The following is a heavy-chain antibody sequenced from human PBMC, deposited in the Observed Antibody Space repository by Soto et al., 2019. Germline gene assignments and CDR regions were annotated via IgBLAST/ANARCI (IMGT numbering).Heavy chain of an antibody. D-gene: IGHD4-17*01. CDR1: GGSISNSNFY. Sequence: SETLSLTCTVSGGSISNSNFYWGLIRQPPGEGLEWIGTIFYKGNTYYNPSLKSRVTISVDTSENRFSLKLNSVTAADTAVYYCASHLNRPGEPFRIWGQGTMVTVSS. V-gene: IGHV4-39*02. J-gene: IGHJ3*02. CDR3: ASHLNRPGEPFRI. CDR2: IFYKGNT.